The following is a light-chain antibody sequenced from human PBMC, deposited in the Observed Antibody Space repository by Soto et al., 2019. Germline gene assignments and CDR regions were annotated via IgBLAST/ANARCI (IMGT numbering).Light chain of an antibody. CDR2: DAA. V-gene: IGKV3-11*01. J-gene: IGKJ4*01. CDR1: QSVSSN. Sequence: ETVLTQSPVTLSLSPGERATLSCRASQSVSSNLAWYQQKPGQAPRLLIFDAASRAAGVPDRFSGSGAGTDFTFTIRSLEPEDFAVYYCQQRSHWPLTFGGGTKVEI. CDR3: QQRSHWPLT.